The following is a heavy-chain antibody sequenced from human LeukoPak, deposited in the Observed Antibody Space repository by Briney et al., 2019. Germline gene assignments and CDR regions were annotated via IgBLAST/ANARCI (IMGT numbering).Heavy chain of an antibody. J-gene: IGHJ4*02. D-gene: IGHD6-19*01. V-gene: IGHV7-4-1*02. CDR1: GYTFINYG. CDR2: INTNTGNP. Sequence: WASVKVSCKASGYTFINYGITWVRQAPGQGLEWMGWINTNTGNPTYAQGFTGRFVFSLDTSVSTAYLQISSLKAEDTAVYYCARTHSDWYVNTAGHWGQGTLVTVSS. CDR3: ARTHSDWYVNTAGH.